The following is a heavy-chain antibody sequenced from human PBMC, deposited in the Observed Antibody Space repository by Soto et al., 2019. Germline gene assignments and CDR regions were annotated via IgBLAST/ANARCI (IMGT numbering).Heavy chain of an antibody. CDR3: VRDGDGSGRTDFQY. J-gene: IGHJ4*02. D-gene: IGHD3-3*01. V-gene: IGHV6-1*01. Sequence: QPLSLPSAICGVSVSSNLAACNLIRHSPSRGLEWLGRTYYRSKWFNEYALSLKSRISINADTSKNQFSLQLSSATLEDTAVYYCVRDGDGSGRTDFQYWGQGTLVTVSS. CDR1: GVSVSSNLAA. CDR2: TYYRSKWFN.